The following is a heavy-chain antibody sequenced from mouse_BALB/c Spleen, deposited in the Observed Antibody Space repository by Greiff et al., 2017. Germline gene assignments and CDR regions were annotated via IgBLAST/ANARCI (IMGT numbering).Heavy chain of an antibody. V-gene: IGHV5-17*02. J-gene: IGHJ4*01. CDR2: ISIGSITI. D-gene: IGHD1-2*01. CDR1: GFTFSSFG. CDR3: SRSPVQRLDHAMDY. Sequence: EVKLVVSGGGLVQPGGSRKLSCAASGFTFSSFGMHWVRQAPEKGLEWAAYISIGSITIYYADTVKGRFTISRDEPKKTLFLQMTTLRYEDTAMYYCSRSPVQRLDHAMDYWGQGTSDTVSS.